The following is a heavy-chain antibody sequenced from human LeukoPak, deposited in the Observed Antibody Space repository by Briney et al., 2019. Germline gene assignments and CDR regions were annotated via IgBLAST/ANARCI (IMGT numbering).Heavy chain of an antibody. CDR2: ISYDGSNK. CDR1: GFTFSSYA. J-gene: IGHJ4*02. CDR3: ARDSTYDSSGYCGY. V-gene: IGHV3-30-3*01. D-gene: IGHD3-22*01. Sequence: GGSLRLSCAASGFTFSSYAMHWVRQAPGKGLEWVAVISYDGSNKYYADSVKGRFTISRDNSKNTLYLQMNSLRAEDTAVYYCARDSTYDSSGYCGYWGQGTLVTVSS.